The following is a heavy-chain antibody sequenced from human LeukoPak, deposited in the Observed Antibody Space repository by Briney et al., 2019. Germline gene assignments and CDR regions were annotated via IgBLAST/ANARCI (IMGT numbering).Heavy chain of an antibody. CDR2: ISAYNGNT. CDR1: GYTFTSYG. Sequence: GASVKVSCKASGYTFTSYGISWVRQAPGQGLEWMGWISAYNGNTNYAQKLQGRVTMTTDTSTSTAYMELRSLRSDDTAVYYCARGLDSRHYVWGSYRRNDAFDIWGQGTMVTVSS. CDR3: ARGLDSRHYVWGSYRRNDAFDI. V-gene: IGHV1-18*01. D-gene: IGHD3-16*02. J-gene: IGHJ3*02.